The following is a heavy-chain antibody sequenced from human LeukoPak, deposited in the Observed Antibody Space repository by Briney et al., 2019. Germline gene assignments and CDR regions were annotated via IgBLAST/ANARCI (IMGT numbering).Heavy chain of an antibody. J-gene: IGHJ6*02. CDR1: GGSFSGSY. V-gene: IGHV4-34*01. Sequence: SETLSLTCGVYGGSFSGSYWSWIRQPPGKGLEWIGEINHSGSTNYNPSLKSRVIISIDTSKNQFSLNVSSVTAADTAVYYCVRESYVSGSSRGMDVWGQGTTVTVSS. CDR3: VRESYVSGSSRGMDV. D-gene: IGHD3-10*01. CDR2: INHSGST.